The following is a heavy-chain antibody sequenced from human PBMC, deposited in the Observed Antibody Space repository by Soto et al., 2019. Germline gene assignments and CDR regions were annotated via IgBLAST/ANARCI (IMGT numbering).Heavy chain of an antibody. J-gene: IGHJ5*02. CDR2: ISYDGSNK. CDR1: GFTFSSYG. CDR3: AKDLWLGAGLGGNWFGH. D-gene: IGHD3-10*01. V-gene: IGHV3-30*18. Sequence: PEGSLRLFWAPPGFTFSSYGMHWIRQAPGKGLEWVAVISYDGSNKYYADSVKGRFTISRDNSKNTLYLQMNSLRAEDTAVYYCAKDLWLGAGLGGNWFGHWREGPLVT.